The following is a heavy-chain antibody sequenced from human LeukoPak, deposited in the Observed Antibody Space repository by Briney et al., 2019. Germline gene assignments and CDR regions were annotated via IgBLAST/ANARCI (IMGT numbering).Heavy chain of an antibody. V-gene: IGHV4-30-2*01. CDR2: IYHSGST. Sequence: KTSETLSLTCTVSGGSISSGGYYWSWIRQPPGKGLEWIGYIYHSGSTYYNPSLKSRVTISVDRSKNQFSLKLSSVTAADTAVYYCASGSSSSWDYWGQGTLVTVSS. CDR1: GGSISSGGYY. J-gene: IGHJ4*02. CDR3: ASGSSSSWDY. D-gene: IGHD6-6*01.